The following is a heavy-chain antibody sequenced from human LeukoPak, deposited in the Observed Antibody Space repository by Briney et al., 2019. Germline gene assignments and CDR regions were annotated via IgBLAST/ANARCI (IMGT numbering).Heavy chain of an antibody. D-gene: IGHD3-10*01. J-gene: IGHJ6*03. CDR2: ISHSGSI. CDR1: GGSFSGYY. CDR3: ARRMGRRFGERYYYYHYMDV. Sequence: SETLSLTCAVYGGSFSGYYWSWIRQPPGKGLEWIGEISHSGSINYNSSLKSRVTISVDTSKNQFSLKLSSVTAADTAVYYCARRMGRRFGERYYYYHYMDVWGKGTTVTISS. V-gene: IGHV4-34*01.